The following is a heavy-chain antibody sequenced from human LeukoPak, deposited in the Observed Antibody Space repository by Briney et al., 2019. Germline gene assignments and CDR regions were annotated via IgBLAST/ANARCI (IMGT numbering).Heavy chain of an antibody. CDR1: GFTFSSFE. J-gene: IGHJ5*02. V-gene: IGHV3-21*01. CDR3: ARDRRRTSSSGSFDP. D-gene: IGHD6-13*01. CDR2: ISSSSSYI. Sequence: GGSLRLSCAASGFTFSSFEMKWVRQAPGKGLEWVSSISSSSSYIYYADSVKGRFTISRDNAKNSLYLQMNSLRAEDTAVYYCARDRRRTSSSGSFDPWGQGTLVTVSS.